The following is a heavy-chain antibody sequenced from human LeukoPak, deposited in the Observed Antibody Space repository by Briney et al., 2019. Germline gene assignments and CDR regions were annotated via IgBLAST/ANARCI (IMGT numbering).Heavy chain of an antibody. J-gene: IGHJ6*03. CDR3: ARGQTTRIPPLWFGELSDYYYYYMDV. CDR1: GGSFSGYY. V-gene: IGHV4-34*01. CDR2: INHSGST. D-gene: IGHD3-10*01. Sequence: SETLSLTCAVYGGSFSGYYWSWIRQPPGKGLEWIGEINHSGSTNYNPSLKSRVTISVDTSKNQFSLKLSSVTAADTAVYYCARGQTTRIPPLWFGELSDYYYYYMDVWGKGTTVTVSS.